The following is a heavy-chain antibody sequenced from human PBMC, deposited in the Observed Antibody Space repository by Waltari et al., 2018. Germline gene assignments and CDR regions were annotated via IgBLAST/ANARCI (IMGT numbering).Heavy chain of an antibody. Sequence: EVQLVESGGGLVQPGGSLRLSCAASGFTFSSYAMSWVRQAPGKGLEWVSAISGSGGSTYYADSVKGRFTISRDNSKNTLYLQMNSLRAEDTAVYYCAKDSIVGATSGFIDAFDIWGQGTMVTVSS. V-gene: IGHV3-23*04. CDR3: AKDSIVGATSGFIDAFDI. J-gene: IGHJ3*02. CDR2: ISGSGGST. CDR1: GFTFSSYA. D-gene: IGHD1-26*01.